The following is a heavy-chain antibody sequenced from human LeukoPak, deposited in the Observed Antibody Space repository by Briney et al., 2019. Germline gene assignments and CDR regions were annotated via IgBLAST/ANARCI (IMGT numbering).Heavy chain of an antibody. V-gene: IGHV3-23*01. D-gene: IGHD3-16*01. J-gene: IGHJ4*02. CDR1: GFTFSSYA. Sequence: GGSLRLSCAASGFTFSSYAMSWVRQAPGKGLEWVSTISGGGGRTWYAGSVKGRFTISRDNSKNTVDVQLNSLRAEDTAVYYCAKFRGSEKTVIDCWGQGTLVTVSS. CDR2: ISGGGGRT. CDR3: AKFRGSEKTVIDC.